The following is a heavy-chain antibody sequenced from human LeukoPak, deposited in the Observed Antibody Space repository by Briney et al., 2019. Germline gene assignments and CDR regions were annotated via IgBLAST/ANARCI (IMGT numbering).Heavy chain of an antibody. CDR1: GFTFSSYA. Sequence: GGSLRLSCAASGFTFSSYAMHWVRQAPGKGLEWVAVISYDGSNKYYADSVKGRFTISRDNPKNTLYLQMNSLRAEDTAVYYCEGYYDSSGYYRDYWGQGTLVTVSS. D-gene: IGHD3-22*01. J-gene: IGHJ4*02. CDR3: EGYYDSSGYYRDY. CDR2: ISYDGSNK. V-gene: IGHV3-30-3*01.